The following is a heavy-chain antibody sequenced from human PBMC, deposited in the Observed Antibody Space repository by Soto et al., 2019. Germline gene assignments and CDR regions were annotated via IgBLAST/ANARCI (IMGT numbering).Heavy chain of an antibody. D-gene: IGHD1-20*01. CDR3: ANTIFNWNHKENGPRFDY. J-gene: IGHJ4*02. V-gene: IGHV4-39*01. Sequence: SETLSLTCTVSGGSISSSSYYWGWIRQPPGKGLEWTGSIYYSGSTYYNPSLKSRVTISVDTSKNQFSLKLSSVTAADTAVYYCANTIFNWNHKENGPRFDYWGQGTLVTVSS. CDR2: IYYSGST. CDR1: GGSISSSSYY.